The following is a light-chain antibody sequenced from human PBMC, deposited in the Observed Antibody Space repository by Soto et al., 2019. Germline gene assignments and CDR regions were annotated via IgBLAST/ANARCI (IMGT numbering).Light chain of an antibody. CDR1: QSVSSSY. V-gene: IGKV3-20*01. J-gene: IGKJ1*01. CDR3: QQYGSSRT. Sequence: ENVLTQSPGTLSLSPGERATLSCRASQSVSSSYLAWYQQKPGQAPRLLIYGASSRATGIPDRFSGSGSGTDFTLTISRREPEDFAVYYCQQYGSSRTFGQGTKVEIK. CDR2: GAS.